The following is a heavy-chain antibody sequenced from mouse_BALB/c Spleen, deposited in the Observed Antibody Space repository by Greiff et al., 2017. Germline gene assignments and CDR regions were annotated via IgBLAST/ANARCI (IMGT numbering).Heavy chain of an antibody. CDR1: GYAFTNYW. D-gene: IGHD3-1*01. CDR2: IYPGSGNT. CDR3: ARRGLYAMDY. V-gene: IGHV1-63*01. Sequence: QVQLQQSGAELVRPGTSVKISCKASGYAFTNYWLGWVKQRPGHGLEWIGDIYPGSGNTYYNEKFKGKATLTADKSSSTAYMQLSSLTSEDSAVYFCARRGLYAMDYWGQGTSVTVSS. J-gene: IGHJ4*01.